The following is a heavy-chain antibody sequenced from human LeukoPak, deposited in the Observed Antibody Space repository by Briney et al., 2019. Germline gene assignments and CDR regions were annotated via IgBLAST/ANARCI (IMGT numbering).Heavy chain of an antibody. V-gene: IGHV3-33*06. CDR2: IWYDGSNK. CDR3: AKETSIAAPVDY. J-gene: IGHJ4*02. Sequence: GRFLRLSCAASGFTFSSYGMHWVRQAPGKGLEWVAVIWYDGSNKYYADSVKGRFTISRDNSKNTLYLQMNSLRAEDTAVYYCAKETSIAAPVDYWGQGTLVTVSS. CDR1: GFTFSSYG. D-gene: IGHD6-6*01.